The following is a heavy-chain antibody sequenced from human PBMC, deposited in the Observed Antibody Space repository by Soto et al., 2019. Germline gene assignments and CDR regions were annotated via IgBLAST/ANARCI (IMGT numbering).Heavy chain of an antibody. CDR2: IYYSGTT. Sequence: ETLSLTCTVSGGSITNYLWSWIRQSPGKGLEWIGYIYYSGTTNYNPSLMSRVTISVDTSKNHFSLKLTSVTAADTAVYYCARVYGSGSLTNWFDPWGRGTLVTVSS. V-gene: IGHV4-59*01. J-gene: IGHJ5*02. CDR3: ARVYGSGSLTNWFDP. D-gene: IGHD3-10*01. CDR1: GGSITNYL.